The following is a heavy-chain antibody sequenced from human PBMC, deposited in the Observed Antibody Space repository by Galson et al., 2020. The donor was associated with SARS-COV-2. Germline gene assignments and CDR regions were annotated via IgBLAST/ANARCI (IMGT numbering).Heavy chain of an antibody. Sequence: ASVKVSCKASGYTFTSYGISWVRQAPGQGLEWMGWISAYNGNTNYAQKLQGRVTMTTDTSTSTAYMELRSLRSDDTAVYYCARELYYGSGSYYYYGMDVWGQGTTVTVSS. D-gene: IGHD3-10*01. CDR3: ARELYYGSGSYYYYGMDV. CDR1: GYTFTSYG. J-gene: IGHJ6*02. CDR2: ISAYNGNT. V-gene: IGHV1-18*04.